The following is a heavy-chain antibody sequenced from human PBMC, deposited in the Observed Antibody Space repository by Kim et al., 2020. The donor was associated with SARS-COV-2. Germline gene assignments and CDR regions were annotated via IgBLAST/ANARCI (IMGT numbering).Heavy chain of an antibody. J-gene: IGHJ4*02. D-gene: IGHD6-13*01. CDR2: ST. CDR3: ARDTAAAGTDY. Sequence: STNYSPSLKSRVTISVDTSKNQFSLKLSSVTAADTAVYYCARDTAAAGTDYWGQGTLVTVSS. V-gene: IGHV4-34*01.